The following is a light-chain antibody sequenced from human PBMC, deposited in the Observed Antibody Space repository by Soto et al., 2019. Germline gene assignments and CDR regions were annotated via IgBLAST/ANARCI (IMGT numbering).Light chain of an antibody. J-gene: IGKJ5*01. CDR2: DAS. CDR1: QDISNY. CDR3: QQYDNLHLA. V-gene: IGKV1-33*01. Sequence: DIQMTQSPSSLSASVGDRVTITCQASQDISNYLNWYQQKPGKAPKLLIYDASNLETGVPSRFSGSGSGTDFTFTISSLQPEDIATYYCQQYDNLHLAFGQGTRREIK.